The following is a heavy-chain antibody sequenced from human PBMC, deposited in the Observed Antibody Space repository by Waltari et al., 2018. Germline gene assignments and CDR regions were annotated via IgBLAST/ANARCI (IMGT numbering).Heavy chain of an antibody. Sequence: EVQVVESGGGLVQPGGSLRLACTVSGFTFGDYAMHWVRQAPGKGLEGVSGINGNSGSVGYADAVQGRFTISRDNAKNSLYLQMNSLRAEDTALYYCAKYTRGTYVDYSGYMDVWGKGTRVTVSS. V-gene: IGHV3-9*01. CDR2: INGNSGSV. CDR3: AKYTRGTYVDYSGYMDV. CDR1: GFTFGDYA. J-gene: IGHJ6*03. D-gene: IGHD4-4*01.